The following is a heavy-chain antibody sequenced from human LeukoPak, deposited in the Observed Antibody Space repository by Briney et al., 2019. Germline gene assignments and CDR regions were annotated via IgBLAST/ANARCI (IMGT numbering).Heavy chain of an antibody. J-gene: IGHJ6*02. Sequence: GGSLRLSCAASGFTFSSNSMNWVRQAPGKGLEWVSSISSSSSYIYYADSVKGRFTISRDNAKNSLYLQMNSLRAEDTAVYYCAREAYCGGDCELSEQNYYYYGMDVWGQGTTVTVSS. CDR2: ISSSSSYI. CDR1: GFTFSSNS. CDR3: AREAYCGGDCELSEQNYYYYGMDV. D-gene: IGHD2-21*02. V-gene: IGHV3-21*01.